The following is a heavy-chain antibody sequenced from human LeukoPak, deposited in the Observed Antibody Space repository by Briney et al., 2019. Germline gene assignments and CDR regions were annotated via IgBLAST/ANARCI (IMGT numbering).Heavy chain of an antibody. D-gene: IGHD2-2*01. Sequence: ASVKVSCKASGYTFTGYYMHWVRQAPGQGLEWMGWINPNSGGTNYAQKFQGRVTMTRDTSISTAYMELSRLRSDDTAVYYCARHDCSSTSCYAFDIWGQGTMVTVSS. CDR1: GYTFTGYY. J-gene: IGHJ3*02. V-gene: IGHV1-2*02. CDR3: ARHDCSSTSCYAFDI. CDR2: INPNSGGT.